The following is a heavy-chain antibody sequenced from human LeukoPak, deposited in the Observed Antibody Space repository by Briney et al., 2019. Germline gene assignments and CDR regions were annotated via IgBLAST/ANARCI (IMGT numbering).Heavy chain of an antibody. CDR1: GFTFSSYG. CDR3: ARQYCSSTSCYGDDAFDI. V-gene: IGHV3-30*03. Sequence: PGGSLRLSCAASGFTFSSYGMHWVRQAPGKGLEWVAVISYDGSNKYYADSVKGRFTISRDNSKNTLYLQMNSLRAEDTAVYYCARQYCSSTSCYGDDAFDIWGQGTMVTVSS. J-gene: IGHJ3*02. D-gene: IGHD2-2*01. CDR2: ISYDGSNK.